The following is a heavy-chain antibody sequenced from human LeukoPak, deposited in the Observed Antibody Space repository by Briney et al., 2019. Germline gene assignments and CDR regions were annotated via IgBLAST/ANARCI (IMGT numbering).Heavy chain of an antibody. CDR3: AGSGGLSNQGAVFDY. Sequence: SETLSLTCTVSGGSISSYYWSWIRQPPGKGLEWNGYIYYSGSINYNPSLKSRVTISVDTSRNQFSMKLNSVTAADTAVYYCAGSGGLSNQGAVFDYWGQGTLVTVSS. D-gene: IGHD3-10*01. CDR2: IYYSGSI. V-gene: IGHV4-59*01. J-gene: IGHJ4*02. CDR1: GGSISSYY.